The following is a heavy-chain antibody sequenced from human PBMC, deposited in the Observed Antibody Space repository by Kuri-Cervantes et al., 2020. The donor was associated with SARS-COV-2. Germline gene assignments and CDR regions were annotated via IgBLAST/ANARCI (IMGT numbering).Heavy chain of an antibody. Sequence: GSLRLSCAVSGASISSYYWNWIRQPAGKGLEWIGSIHYSGSTYYNPSLKSRVTISVDTSKNQFSLKLSSVTAADTAVYYCARVSWGEWELRGHDAFDIWGQGTMVTVSS. CDR2: IHYSGST. CDR3: ARVSWGEWELRGHDAFDI. CDR1: GASISSYY. J-gene: IGHJ3*02. V-gene: IGHV4-59*05. D-gene: IGHD1-26*01.